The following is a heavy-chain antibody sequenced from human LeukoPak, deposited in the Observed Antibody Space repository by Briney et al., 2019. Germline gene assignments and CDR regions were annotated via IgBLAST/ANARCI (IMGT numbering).Heavy chain of an antibody. CDR3: AKVRYYDSSGSFDY. J-gene: IGHJ4*02. CDR2: ISDSGGST. Sequence: PGGSLRLSCAASGFTFSSYAMSWVRQAPGKGLQWVSGISDSGGSTYYADSVEGRFTISRDNSQNTLYLEMNTLRAEDTAVYYCAKVRYYDSSGSFDYWGQGTLVTVSS. D-gene: IGHD3-22*01. CDR1: GFTFSSYA. V-gene: IGHV3-23*01.